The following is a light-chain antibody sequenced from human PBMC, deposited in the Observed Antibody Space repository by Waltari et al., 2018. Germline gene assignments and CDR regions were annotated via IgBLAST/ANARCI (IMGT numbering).Light chain of an antibody. V-gene: IGKV3-20*01. Sequence: EVVLTQFPDTLALSQGEGDTLSCRASQSISSNYLAWYQQRPGQAPRLLLYGAAKRATGIPDRFSGSGSRTDFTLTISRLEPEDFAVYYCQQYGNSVWTFGQGTKVEVK. CDR1: QSISSNY. J-gene: IGKJ1*01. CDR2: GAA. CDR3: QQYGNSVWT.